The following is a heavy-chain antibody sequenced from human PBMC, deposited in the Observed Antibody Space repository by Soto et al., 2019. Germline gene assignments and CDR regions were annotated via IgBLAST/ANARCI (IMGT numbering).Heavy chain of an antibody. CDR3: AREDIVGATTNYYYGMDF. J-gene: IGHJ6*02. CDR1: GGSISSYY. CDR2: IYTSGST. Sequence: PSETLSLTCTVSGGSISSYYWSWIRQPAGKGLEWIGRIYTSGSTNYNPSLKSRVTMSVDTSKNQFSLKLSSVTAADPAVYYCAREDIVGATTNYYYGMDFWGQGTTVTVSS. D-gene: IGHD1-26*01. V-gene: IGHV4-4*07.